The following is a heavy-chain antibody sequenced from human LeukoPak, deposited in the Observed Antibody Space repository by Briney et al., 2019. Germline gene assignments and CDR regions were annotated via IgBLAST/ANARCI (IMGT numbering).Heavy chain of an antibody. V-gene: IGHV3-23*01. CDR1: GFTFSGYA. CDR2: ISGSGGST. Sequence: PGGSLRLSCAASGFTFSGYAMNWVRQAPGKGLEWVSGISGSGGSTYYADSVKGRFTISRDNSKNTLYLQMNSLRAEDTAAYYCAKEVAAAATYYFDYWGQGTLVTVSS. J-gene: IGHJ4*02. CDR3: AKEVAAAATYYFDY. D-gene: IGHD6-13*01.